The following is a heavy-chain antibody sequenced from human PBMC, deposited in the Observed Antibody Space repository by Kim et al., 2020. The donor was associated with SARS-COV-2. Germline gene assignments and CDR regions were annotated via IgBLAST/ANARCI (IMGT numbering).Heavy chain of an antibody. J-gene: IGHJ4*02. CDR3: ARRGQWLAIDY. D-gene: IGHD6-19*01. V-gene: IGHV4-34*01. CDR1: GGSFSGYY. Sequence: SETLSLTCAVYGGSFSGYYWSWIRQPPGKGLEWIGEINHSGSTNYNPSLKSRVTISVDTSKNQFSLKLSSVTAADTAVYYCARRGQWLAIDYWGQGTLVTVSS. CDR2: INHSGST.